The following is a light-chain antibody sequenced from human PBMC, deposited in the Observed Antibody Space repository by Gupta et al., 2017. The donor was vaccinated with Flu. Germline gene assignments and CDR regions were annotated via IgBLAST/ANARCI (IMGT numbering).Light chain of an antibody. CDR3: ATWDDSMNGWV. V-gene: IGLV1-44*01. CDR2: TNG. Sequence: QSVLTQPPSASATPGQRVTISCSGSSSNIGSNTVNWYQQLPGTAPKLLLHNIIHTNGQRRSGVPDRFSGSKSGASASLAISGLQAEDEADYFCATWDDSMNGWVFGGGTKLTVL. J-gene: IGLJ3*02. CDR1: SSNIGSNT.